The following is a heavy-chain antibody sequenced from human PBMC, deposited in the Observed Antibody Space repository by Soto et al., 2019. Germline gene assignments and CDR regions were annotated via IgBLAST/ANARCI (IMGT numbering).Heavy chain of an antibody. V-gene: IGHV5-51*01. Sequence: GESLKISCKASGYNFFTYWIAWVRQVPGRGLEWMGIIYPRDSDTRYSPSFQGQVTISADKSISTAYLQWSSLKASDTAMYYCARTAAAGKYYYRMDGWGQGTTVTVSS. CDR1: GYNFFTYW. J-gene: IGHJ6*02. D-gene: IGHD6-13*01. CDR2: IYPRDSDT. CDR3: ARTAAAGKYYYRMDG.